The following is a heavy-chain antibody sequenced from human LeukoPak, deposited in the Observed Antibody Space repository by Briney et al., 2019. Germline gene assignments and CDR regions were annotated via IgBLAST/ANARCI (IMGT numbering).Heavy chain of an antibody. CDR3: AKDPWAYGSGPMMN. V-gene: IGHV3-30*18. Sequence: PGGSLRHSCAASGFTFSSYGMHWVRQAPGKGLEWVAVISYDGSNKYYADCVKGRFTISRDNSKNTLYLQMNSLRAEDTAVYYCAKDPWAYGSGPMMNWGQGTLVTVSS. CDR2: ISYDGSNK. D-gene: IGHD3-10*01. CDR1: GFTFSSYG. J-gene: IGHJ4*02.